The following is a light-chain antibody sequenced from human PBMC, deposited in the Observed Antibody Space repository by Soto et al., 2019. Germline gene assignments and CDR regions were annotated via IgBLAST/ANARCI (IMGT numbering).Light chain of an antibody. CDR2: GVT. Sequence: QSVLTQPASVSGSPGQSIAISCPGTSSDVGGYNYVSWYQQSPGKAPKLMIYGVTNRPSGVSNRFSGSKSGNTASLTISGLQAEDEADYFCSSYTGNSYVFGTGTKVTVL. V-gene: IGLV2-14*01. J-gene: IGLJ1*01. CDR1: SSDVGGYNY. CDR3: SSYTGNSYV.